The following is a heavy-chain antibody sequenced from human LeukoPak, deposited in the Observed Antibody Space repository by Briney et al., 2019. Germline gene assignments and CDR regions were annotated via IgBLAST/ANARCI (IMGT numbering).Heavy chain of an antibody. D-gene: IGHD1-26*01. Sequence: PGGSLRLSCAASGFTLSRYTMNWVRQAPRKGLEWVSSISGGSSYIYYADSVKGRFTISSHNANNSLYLQMDSLRAEDTAVYYCARDSGKYYISWYFDLWGRGTLVTVSS. CDR2: ISGGSSYI. CDR3: ARDSGKYYISWYFDL. J-gene: IGHJ2*01. V-gene: IGHV3-21*01. CDR1: GFTLSRYT.